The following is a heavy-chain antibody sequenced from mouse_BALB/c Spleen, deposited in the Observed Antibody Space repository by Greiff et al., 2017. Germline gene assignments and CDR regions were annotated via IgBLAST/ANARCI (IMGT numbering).Heavy chain of an antibody. V-gene: IGHV5-9-3*01. D-gene: IGHD2-14*01. CDR1: GFTFSSYA. CDR2: ISSGGSYT. Sequence: EVQLVESGGGLVKPGGSLKLSCAASGFTFSSYAMSWVRQTPEKRLEWVATISSGGSYTYYPDSVKGRFTISRDNAKNTLYLQMSSLRSEDTAMYYCARPIGTTRFAYWGQGTLVTVSA. J-gene: IGHJ3*01. CDR3: ARPIGTTRFAY.